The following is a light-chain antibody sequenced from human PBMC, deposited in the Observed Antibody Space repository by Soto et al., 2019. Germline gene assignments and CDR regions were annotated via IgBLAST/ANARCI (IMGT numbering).Light chain of an antibody. V-gene: IGKV1-27*01. CDR3: QKHNSAPRF. CDR1: QGINHY. J-gene: IGKJ3*01. Sequence: DIQMTQSPSTLSASVGDRVIITCRASQGINHYLAWFQQKPGKVPKLLIYATSTLQSGVPSRFSGSGFGTDFTLTISSLQPEDVATYYCQKHNSAPRFFGPGTKVDIK. CDR2: ATS.